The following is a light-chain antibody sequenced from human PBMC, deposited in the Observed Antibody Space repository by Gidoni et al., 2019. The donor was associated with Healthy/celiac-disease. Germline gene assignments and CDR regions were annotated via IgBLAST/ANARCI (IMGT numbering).Light chain of an antibody. Sequence: DIVMTQSQDSLAVSLGERATINCESSQSVLYNSNNKNYLAWYQQKPGQPPKLLIYWASTRESGVPDRFSGSGSGTDFTLTISSLQAEDVAVYSCQQYYTTPYTFGQGTKLEIK. CDR3: QQYYTTPYT. V-gene: IGKV4-1*01. J-gene: IGKJ2*01. CDR2: WAS. CDR1: QSVLYNSNNKNY.